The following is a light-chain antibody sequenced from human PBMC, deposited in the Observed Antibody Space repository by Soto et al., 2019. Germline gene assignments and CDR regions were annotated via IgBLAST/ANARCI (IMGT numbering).Light chain of an antibody. V-gene: IGLV4-69*01. CDR3: QTWATGIRV. CDR2: LNSDGSH. J-gene: IGLJ3*02. CDR1: SGHSNYA. Sequence: QSVLTQSPSASASLGASVKLTCTLSSGHSNYAIAWHQQQPEKGPRYLMNLNSDGSHTKGDGIPDRFSGSSSGAERYLTISSLQSDDEADYYCQTWATGIRVFGGGTKLTVL.